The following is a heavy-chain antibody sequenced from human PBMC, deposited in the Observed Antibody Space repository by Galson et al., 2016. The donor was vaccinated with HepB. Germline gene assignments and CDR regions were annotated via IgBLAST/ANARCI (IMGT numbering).Heavy chain of an antibody. D-gene: IGHD2-2*01. CDR1: GGTFSNYDT. CDR2: IMLSLGIT. Sequence: SVKVSCKASGGTFSNYDTIIWVRQAPGQGLEWVGRIMLSLGITTFAQRFQGRSTITADKSTSIAYMELSSLTSEDTAVFYCARCRTTNCFSGMDVWGQGTTVTVSS. V-gene: IGHV1-69*02. J-gene: IGHJ6*02. CDR3: ARCRTTNCFSGMDV.